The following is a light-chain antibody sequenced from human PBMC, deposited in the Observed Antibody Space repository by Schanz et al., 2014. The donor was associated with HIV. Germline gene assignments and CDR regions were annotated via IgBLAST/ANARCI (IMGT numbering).Light chain of an antibody. Sequence: EIGLTQSPGTLSLSPGKRATLSCRAGQIVFNRHLAWYQQNPGHAPRLLIYGGTSRATGIPDRFRGSGSGTDFTLTISSLEPEDFAVYYCQQYGDTPKYTFGQGTRLE. V-gene: IGKV3-20*01. CDR1: QIVFNRH. J-gene: IGKJ2*01. CDR2: GGT. CDR3: QQYGDTPKYT.